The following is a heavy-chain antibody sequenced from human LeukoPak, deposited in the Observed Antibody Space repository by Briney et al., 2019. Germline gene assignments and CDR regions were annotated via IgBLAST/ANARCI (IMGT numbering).Heavy chain of an antibody. J-gene: IGHJ4*02. CDR2: IQNDEIDK. D-gene: IGHD4-23*01. CDR3: AKERKLLPFDC. Sequence: GRSLRLSCAASGFTFTTYGMHWVRQAPGKGLEWVAFIQNDEIDKFYADSVKGRFTVSRDNSRNTLYLQMNSLRVEDTAMYYCAKERKLLPFDCWGQGTLVTVSS. CDR1: GFTFTTYG. V-gene: IGHV3-30*02.